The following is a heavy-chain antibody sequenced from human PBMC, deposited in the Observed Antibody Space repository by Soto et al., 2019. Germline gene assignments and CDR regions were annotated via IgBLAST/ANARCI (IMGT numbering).Heavy chain of an antibody. CDR3: ARGSEGYYYYYGMDV. Sequence: SETLSLTCAVYGGSFSGYYWSWIRQPPGKGLEWIGEINHSGSTNYNPSLKSRVTISVDTSKNQFSLKLSSVTAADTAVYYCARGSEGYYYYYGMDVWRQGTTVTVSS. CDR2: INHSGST. V-gene: IGHV4-34*01. CDR1: GGSFSGYY. J-gene: IGHJ6*02.